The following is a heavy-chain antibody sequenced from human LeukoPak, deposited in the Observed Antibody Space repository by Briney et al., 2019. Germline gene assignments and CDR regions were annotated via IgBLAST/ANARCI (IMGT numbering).Heavy chain of an antibody. V-gene: IGHV3-23*01. D-gene: IGHD3-9*01. J-gene: IGHJ4*02. CDR3: AKWGDYDILTGYYDSDY. Sequence: SGASLRLSCAASGFTFSNYAMSWVRQAAGKGLEWVSAIVGSGGSTYYADSVKGRFTISRDNPKNTLYLQMNSLRAEDTAVYYCAKWGDYDILTGYYDSDYWGQGTLVTVSS. CDR1: GFTFSNYA. CDR2: IVGSGGST.